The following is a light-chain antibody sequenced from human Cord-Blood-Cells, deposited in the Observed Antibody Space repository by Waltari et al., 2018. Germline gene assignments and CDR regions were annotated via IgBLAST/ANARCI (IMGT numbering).Light chain of an antibody. CDR1: SRDVGGYNY. Sequence: QSALTQPASVSGSPGQSITISCTGTSRDVGGYNYVSWYQQHPGKPPKLMIYDVSKRPSGVSNRFSGSKSGNTASLTISGLQAEDEADYYCSSYTSSSTLVFGGGTKLTVL. CDR2: DVS. CDR3: SSYTSSSTLV. J-gene: IGLJ2*01. V-gene: IGLV2-14*01.